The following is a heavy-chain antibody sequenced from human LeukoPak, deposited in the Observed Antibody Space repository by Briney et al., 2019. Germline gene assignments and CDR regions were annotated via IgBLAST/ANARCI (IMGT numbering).Heavy chain of an antibody. V-gene: IGHV1-69*05. CDR3: ATELRGYSFGYDS. J-gene: IGHJ5*01. D-gene: IGHD5-18*01. CDR2: IIPIFGTA. Sequence: SVKVSCKASGGTFSSYAISWVRQAPGQGLEWMGGIIPIFGTANYAQKFQDRVAITTDEPTSTAYMEVSGLTSEDTAVYYCATELRGYSFGYDSWGQGTLVTVSS. CDR1: GGTFSSYA.